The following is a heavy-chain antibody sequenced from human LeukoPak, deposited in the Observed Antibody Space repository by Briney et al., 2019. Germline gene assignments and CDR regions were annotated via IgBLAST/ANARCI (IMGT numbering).Heavy chain of an antibody. CDR3: ARDPPTSYYDFWSGYYSDAFDI. J-gene: IGHJ3*02. Sequence: SSVKVSCKASGGTFSSYAISWVRQAPGQGLEWMARIIPIFGIANYAQKFQGRVTITADKSTSTAYMELSSLRSEDTAVYYCARDPPTSYYDFWSGYYSDAFDIWGQGTMVTVSS. CDR1: GGTFSSYA. CDR2: IIPIFGIA. V-gene: IGHV1-69*04. D-gene: IGHD3-3*01.